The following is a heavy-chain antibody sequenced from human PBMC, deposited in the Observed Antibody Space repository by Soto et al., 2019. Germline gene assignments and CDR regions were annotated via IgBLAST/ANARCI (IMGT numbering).Heavy chain of an antibody. Sequence: QVQLVQSGAEVKKPGASVKVSCKASGYTFTSYGISWVRQAPGQGLEWMGWISAYNGNTNYAQQLQGTATITTDTYPSTVYVDVRSLCSYDTAVYYCAGGGSRGYWGQGTLVTVSS. CDR3: AGGGSRGY. D-gene: IGHD3-16*01. J-gene: IGHJ4*02. V-gene: IGHV1-18*01. CDR2: ISAYNGNT. CDR1: GYTFTSYG.